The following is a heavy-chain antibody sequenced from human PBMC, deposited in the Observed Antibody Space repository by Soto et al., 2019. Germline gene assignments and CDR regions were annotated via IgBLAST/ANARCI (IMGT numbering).Heavy chain of an antibody. D-gene: IGHD2-15*01. Sequence: QVQLQESGPGLVKPSETLSLTCTVSGGSITSYYWNWIRQPPGKGLEWIGYIYSSGSTNYNPSLTGRVTMSLDTSKNQVSLSVTSVTAADTAVYYCAATPRYWGQGRLVTVSS. CDR1: GGSITSYY. V-gene: IGHV4-59*01. J-gene: IGHJ4*02. CDR2: IYSSGST. CDR3: AATPRY.